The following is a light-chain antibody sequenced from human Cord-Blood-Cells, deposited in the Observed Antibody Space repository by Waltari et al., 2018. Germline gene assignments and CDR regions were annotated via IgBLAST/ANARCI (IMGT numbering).Light chain of an antibody. J-gene: IGLJ2*01. CDR3: CSYAGSSTVV. CDR2: EGS. V-gene: IGLV2-23*01. Sequence: QSALTQPASVSGSPGQSITISCTGTSSDVGSYNLVSWYQQHPGKAPKLMIYEGSNRPSGVFNSFSGSKSGHTASLTISGLQAEDEADYYCCSYAGSSTVVFGGGTKLTVL. CDR1: SSDVGSYNL.